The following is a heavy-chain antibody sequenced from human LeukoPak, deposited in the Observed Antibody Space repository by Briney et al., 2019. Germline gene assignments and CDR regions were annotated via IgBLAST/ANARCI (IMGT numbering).Heavy chain of an antibody. J-gene: IGHJ4*02. Sequence: ASVTVSCTASGYTFTSYGISWVRQAPGQGLEWMGWISAYNGNTNYAQKLQGRVTMTTDTSTSTAYMELRSLRSDDTAVYYCARDTSRDDSSGYTNWGQGTLVTVSS. CDR3: ARDTSRDDSSGYTN. V-gene: IGHV1-18*01. D-gene: IGHD3-22*01. CDR2: ISAYNGNT. CDR1: GYTFTSYG.